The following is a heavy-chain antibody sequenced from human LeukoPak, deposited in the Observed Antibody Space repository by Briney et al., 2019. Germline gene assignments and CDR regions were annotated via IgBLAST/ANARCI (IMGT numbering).Heavy chain of an antibody. J-gene: IGHJ6*03. CDR1: GYTFTSYY. CDR2: INPSGGST. D-gene: IGHD3-3*01. CDR3: ARSSYYDFWSGQPYYYYYMDV. V-gene: IGHV1-46*03. Sequence: ASVKVSCKASGYTFTSYYMHWVRQAPGQGLEWMGIINPSGGSTSYAQKFQGRVTMTRDTSTSTVYMELSSLRSEDTAVYYCARSSYYDFWSGQPYYYYYMDVWGKGTTVTVSS.